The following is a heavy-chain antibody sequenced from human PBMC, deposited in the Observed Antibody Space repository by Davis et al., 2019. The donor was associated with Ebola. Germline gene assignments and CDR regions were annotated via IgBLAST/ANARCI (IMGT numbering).Heavy chain of an antibody. CDR2: INPSGGST. CDR3: ARGAGGSGSYLGLDY. D-gene: IGHD1-26*01. V-gene: IGHV1-46*01. J-gene: IGHJ4*02. CDR1: GYTFPNYY. Sequence: ASVKVSCKASGYTFPNYYIHWVRQAPGQGLEWMGIINPSGGSTNYALKFQARITMTRDTSTSTVYMEVSSLRADDTAVYYCARGAGGSGSYLGLDYWGQGTLVTASS.